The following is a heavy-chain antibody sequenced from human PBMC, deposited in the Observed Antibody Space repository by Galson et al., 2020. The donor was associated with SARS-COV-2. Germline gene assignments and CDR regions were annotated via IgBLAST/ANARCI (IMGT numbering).Heavy chain of an antibody. V-gene: IGHV3-30*03. CDR3: ARETIAAAANYFDY. CDR2: ISYDGSNK. J-gene: IGHJ4*02. CDR1: GFPFSTYS. Sequence: GGSLRLSCAASGFPFSTYSMNWVRLAPGKGLEWVAVISYDGSNKYYADSVKGRFTISRDNSKNTLYLQMNSLRAEDTAVYYCARETIAAAANYFDYWGQGTLVTVSS. D-gene: IGHD6-13*01.